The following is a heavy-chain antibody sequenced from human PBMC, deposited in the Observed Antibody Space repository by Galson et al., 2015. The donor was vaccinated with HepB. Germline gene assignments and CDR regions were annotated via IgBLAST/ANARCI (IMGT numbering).Heavy chain of an antibody. Sequence: ALRLACAASSFLRTFAMHWVRQAPGKGLEGGAVIVSAGSEKYYADSGMGRFTVSRDNSKNTLYLQMNSLRPEDTAVYYCATRYYDSWGQGTLVTVSS. V-gene: IGHV3-30*03. CDR1: SFLRTFA. CDR2: IVSAGSEK. J-gene: IGHJ4*02. CDR3: ATRYYDS.